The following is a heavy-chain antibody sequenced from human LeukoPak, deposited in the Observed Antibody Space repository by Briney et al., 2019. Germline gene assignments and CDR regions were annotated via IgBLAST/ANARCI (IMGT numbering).Heavy chain of an antibody. Sequence: PSETLSLTCTVSGGSISSSSYYWGWIRQPPGKGLEWIGSIYYSGSTYYNPSLKSRVTISVDTSKNQFSLKLSSVTAADTAVYYCARGDYYDSSGYYGYFDYWGQGTLVTVSS. CDR2: IYYSGST. J-gene: IGHJ4*02. CDR3: ARGDYYDSSGYYGYFDY. V-gene: IGHV4-39*07. CDR1: GGSISSSSYY. D-gene: IGHD3-22*01.